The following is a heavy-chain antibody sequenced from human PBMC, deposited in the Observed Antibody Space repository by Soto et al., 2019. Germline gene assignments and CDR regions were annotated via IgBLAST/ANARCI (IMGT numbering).Heavy chain of an antibody. CDR1: GFTFDDYA. V-gene: IGHV3-9*01. CDR2: ISWNSGSI. CDR3: AKDIRAYSGSYRYYYGMDV. Sequence: EVQLVESGGGLVQPGRSLRLSCAASGFTFDDYAMHWVRQAPGKGLEWVSGISWNSGSIGYADSVKGRFTISRDNAKNSLYLQMNSLRAEDTALYYCAKDIRAYSGSYRYYYGMDVWGQGTTVTVSS. J-gene: IGHJ6*02. D-gene: IGHD1-26*01.